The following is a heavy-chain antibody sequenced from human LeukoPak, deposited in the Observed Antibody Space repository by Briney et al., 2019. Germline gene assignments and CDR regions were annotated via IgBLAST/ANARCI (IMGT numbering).Heavy chain of an antibody. V-gene: IGHV3-23*01. Sequence: PGGSLRLSCAASGFTFSSYAMSWVRQAPGKGLEWVSAISGSGGSTYYADSVKGRFTISRDNSKNTLYLQMNSLRAEDTAVYYCARGSSRRFGKNGPPVYFDYWGQGTLVTVSS. D-gene: IGHD2-8*01. J-gene: IGHJ4*02. CDR3: ARGSSRRFGKNGPPVYFDY. CDR2: ISGSGGST. CDR1: GFTFSSYA.